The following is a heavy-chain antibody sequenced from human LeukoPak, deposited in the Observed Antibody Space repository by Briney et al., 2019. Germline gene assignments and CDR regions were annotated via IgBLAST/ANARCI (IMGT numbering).Heavy chain of an antibody. CDR2: IHHSGNRFERGSA. D-gene: IGHD6-25*01. Sequence: SETLSLTCGVSGSSIANNGYWGWIRQSPGKGREWIGSIHHSGNRFERGSAHYNPSLRSRVTVSADPSKNHFSLTLTSVTAADTAVYFCARNASSGFFTDWSQGTLVIVS. J-gene: IGHJ1*01. CDR3: ARNASSGFFTD. CDR1: GSSIANNGY. V-gene: IGHV4-38-2*01.